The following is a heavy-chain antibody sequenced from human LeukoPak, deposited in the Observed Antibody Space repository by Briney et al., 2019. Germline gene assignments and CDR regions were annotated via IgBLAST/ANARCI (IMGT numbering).Heavy chain of an antibody. CDR2: IRSKAYGGTT. D-gene: IGHD5/OR15-5a*01. V-gene: IGHV3-49*04. CDR3: TRAFYETYGYWFDP. J-gene: IGHJ5*02. Sequence: PGGSLRLSCTASEFTFGHYSLSWVRQAPGEGLEWVGFIRSKAYGGTTEYAASVKGRFTIARDDSKSIAYLQMNSLKTEDTAVYYCTRAFYETYGYWFDPWGQGTLVTVSS. CDR1: EFTFGHYS.